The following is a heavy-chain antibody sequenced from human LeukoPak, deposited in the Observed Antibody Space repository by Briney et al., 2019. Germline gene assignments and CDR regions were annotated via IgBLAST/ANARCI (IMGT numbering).Heavy chain of an antibody. J-gene: IGHJ4*02. CDR2: INPSGGST. CDR1: GYSFTSYG. V-gene: IGHV1-46*01. CDR3: AVGGRLTIDY. D-gene: IGHD4-11*01. Sequence: ASVKVSCKASGYSFTSYGFNWVRQAPGQGLEWMGIINPSGGSTSYAQKFQGRVTMTRDTSTSTVYMELSSLRSEDTAVYYCAVGGRLTIDYWGQGTLVTVSS.